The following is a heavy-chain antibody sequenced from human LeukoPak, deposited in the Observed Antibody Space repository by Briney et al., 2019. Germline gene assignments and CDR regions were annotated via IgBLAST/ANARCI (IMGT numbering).Heavy chain of an antibody. CDR1: GGSFSGYY. V-gene: IGHV4-34*01. CDR2: INHSGST. Sequence: SETLSLTCAVYGGSFSGYYWSWIRQPPGKGLEWIGEINHSGSTNYNPSLKSRVTISVDTSKNQFSLKLSSVTAADTAVYYCATGGRYSAYYYDSSGSNDYWGQGTLVNVSS. D-gene: IGHD3-22*01. J-gene: IGHJ4*02. CDR3: ATGGRYSAYYYDSSGSNDY.